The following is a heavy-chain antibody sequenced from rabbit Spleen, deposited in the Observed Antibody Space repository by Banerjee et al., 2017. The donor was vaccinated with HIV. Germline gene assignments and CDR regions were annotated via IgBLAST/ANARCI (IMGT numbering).Heavy chain of an antibody. CDR3: ARDPYASSDGAAFNL. CDR1: GFSFSSNYY. D-gene: IGHD1-1*01. Sequence: QSLEESGGDLVKPGASLTLTCTASGFSFSSNYYMCWVRQAPGKGLEWIACIYGDYGLNTWYASWAKGRFTISKTSSTTVTLQMTSLTGADTATYFCARDPYASSDGAAFNLWGPGTLVTVS. V-gene: IGHV1S40*01. J-gene: IGHJ4*01. CDR2: IYGDYGLNT.